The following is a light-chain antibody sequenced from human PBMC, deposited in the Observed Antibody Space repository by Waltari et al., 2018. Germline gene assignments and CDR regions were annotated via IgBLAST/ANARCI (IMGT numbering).Light chain of an antibody. CDR2: DAS. CDR1: LSISRW. V-gene: IGKV1-5*01. Sequence: DIPLTQSPSTLSAAVGDRVTITCRASLSISRWLAWYQQKPGKAPNLLIYDASTLENGVPSRFRGSGFATEFTLTISSLQPDDSATYYCQQYTTYRVRFGGGTKVEIK. CDR3: QQYTTYRVR. J-gene: IGKJ4*01.